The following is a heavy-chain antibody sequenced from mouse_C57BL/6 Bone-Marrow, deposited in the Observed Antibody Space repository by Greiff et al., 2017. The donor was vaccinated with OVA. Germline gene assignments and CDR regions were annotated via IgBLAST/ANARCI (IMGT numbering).Heavy chain of an antibody. CDR2: ISSGSSTI. V-gene: IGHV5-17*01. CDR1: GFTFSDYG. J-gene: IGHJ2*01. D-gene: IGHD1-1*01. Sequence: EVKLVESGGGLVKPGGSLKLSCAASGFTFSDYGMHWVRQAPEKGLEWVAYISSGSSTIYYADTVKGRFTISRDNAKNTLFLQMTSLRSEDTAMYYCARRRATVVATWDFDYWGQGTTLTVSS. CDR3: ARRRATVVATWDFDY.